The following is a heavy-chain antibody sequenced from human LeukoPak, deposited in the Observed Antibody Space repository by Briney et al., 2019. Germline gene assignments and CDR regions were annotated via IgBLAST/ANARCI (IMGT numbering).Heavy chain of an antibody. CDR3: AKIVKWELPY. CDR1: GFTFSSYA. V-gene: IGHV3-30*04. D-gene: IGHD1-26*01. Sequence: GRSLRLSCAASGFTFSSYAMHWVRQAPGKGLEWVAFIRYDGSNKYYADSVKGRFTISRDNSKNTLYLQMNSLRAEDTAVYYCAKIVKWELPYWGQGTLVTVSS. CDR2: IRYDGSNK. J-gene: IGHJ4*02.